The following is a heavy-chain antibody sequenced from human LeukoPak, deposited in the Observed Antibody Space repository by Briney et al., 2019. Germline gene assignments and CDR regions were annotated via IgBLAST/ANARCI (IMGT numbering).Heavy chain of an antibody. CDR2: ISDSGGST. V-gene: IGHV3-23*01. J-gene: IGHJ4*02. CDR1: GFTFSSYA. Sequence: GGSLRLSCAASGFTFSSYAMSWVRQAPGKGLEWVSAISDSGGSTYDADSVKGRFTIPRDNSKNTLYLQMNSLRAEDTAVYYCAKDTSIGRYCTNGVCSPFDYWGQGTLVTVSS. CDR3: AKDTSIGRYCTNGVCSPFDY. D-gene: IGHD2-8*01.